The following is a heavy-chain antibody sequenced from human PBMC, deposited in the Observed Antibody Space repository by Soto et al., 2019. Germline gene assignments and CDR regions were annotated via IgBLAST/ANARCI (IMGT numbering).Heavy chain of an antibody. V-gene: IGHV3-23*01. J-gene: IGHJ4*02. Sequence: GGFLRLSCAASGFTFSNYAMCWVRQAPGKGLEWVSAISGSGGSTYYADSVKGRFTISRDNSKNTLYLQMNSLRAEDTAVYYCARVVSQQLVHTEAYYDYWGQGTLVPVSS. D-gene: IGHD6-13*01. CDR3: ARVVSQQLVHTEAYYDY. CDR2: ISGSGGST. CDR1: GFTFSNYA.